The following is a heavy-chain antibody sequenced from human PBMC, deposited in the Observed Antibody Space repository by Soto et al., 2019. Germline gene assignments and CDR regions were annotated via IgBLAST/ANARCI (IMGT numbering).Heavy chain of an antibody. CDR3: ARDVLGASNYNH. CDR1: GFTFSSYE. D-gene: IGHD4-4*01. Sequence: GGSLRLSCAASGFTFSSYEMNWVCQAPGKGLEWVSYISSSGATIYYADSVKGRFTVSRDNAKNSLYLQMNSLRAEDTAVYYCARDVLGASNYNHWGQGTLVTVSS. J-gene: IGHJ5*02. CDR2: ISSSGATI. V-gene: IGHV3-48*03.